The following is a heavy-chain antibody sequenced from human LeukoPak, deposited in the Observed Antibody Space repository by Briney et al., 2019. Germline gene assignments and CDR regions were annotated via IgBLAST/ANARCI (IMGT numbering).Heavy chain of an antibody. CDR2: IHYSEIT. J-gene: IGHJ6*02. Sequence: SETLSLTCSVSGVPINGFYWIWLPPPPGKGLEWIVYIHYSEITNQNPSLTSRVTMSVNTSKIHFSLKLSSVTAADTAVYHCASFGAGMDVWGQGTTVTVSS. CDR1: GVPINGFY. D-gene: IGHD3-10*01. V-gene: IGHV4-59*01. CDR3: ASFGAGMDV.